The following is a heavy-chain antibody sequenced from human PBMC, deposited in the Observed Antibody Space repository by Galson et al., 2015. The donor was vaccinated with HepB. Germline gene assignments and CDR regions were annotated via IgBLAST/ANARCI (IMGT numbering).Heavy chain of an antibody. D-gene: IGHD2-15*01. CDR1: GFTFSSYA. Sequence: SLRPSCAASGFTFSSYAMHWVRQAPGKGLEWVAVISYDGSNKYYADSVKGRFTISRDNSKNTLYLQMNSLRAEDTAVYYCARESDRYCSGGSCYLYFGNYYYGMDVWGQGTTVTVSS. CDR2: ISYDGSNK. CDR3: ARESDRYCSGGSCYLYFGNYYYGMDV. J-gene: IGHJ6*02. V-gene: IGHV3-30*04.